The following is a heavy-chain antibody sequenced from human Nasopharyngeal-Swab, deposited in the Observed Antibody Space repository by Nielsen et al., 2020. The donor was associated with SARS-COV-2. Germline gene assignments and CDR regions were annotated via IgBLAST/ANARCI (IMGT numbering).Heavy chain of an antibody. J-gene: IGHJ6*02. CDR2: IWYDGSNK. CDR3: ARDWYSSSSDHYYYGMDV. Sequence: GGSLRLSCAPSGFTFSSYGMHWVRQAPGKGLEWVAVIWYDGSNKYYADSVKGRFTISRDNSKNTLYLQMNSLRAEDTAVYYCARDWYSSSSDHYYYGMDVWGQGTTVTVSS. D-gene: IGHD6-6*01. CDR1: GFTFSSYG. V-gene: IGHV3-33*01.